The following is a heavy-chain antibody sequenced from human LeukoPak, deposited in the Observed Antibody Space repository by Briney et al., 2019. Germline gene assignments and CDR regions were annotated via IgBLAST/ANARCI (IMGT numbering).Heavy chain of an antibody. CDR2: ISYDGSNK. D-gene: IGHD4/OR15-4a*01. Sequence: GRSLRLSCAASGFTFSSYAMHWVRQAPGKGLEWVAVISYDGSNKYYADSVKGRFTISRDNAKNSLYLQMNSLRAEDTAVYYCARRAGAYSHPYDYWGQGTLVTVSS. CDR3: ARRAGAYSHPYDY. CDR1: GFTFSSYA. J-gene: IGHJ4*02. V-gene: IGHV3-30*04.